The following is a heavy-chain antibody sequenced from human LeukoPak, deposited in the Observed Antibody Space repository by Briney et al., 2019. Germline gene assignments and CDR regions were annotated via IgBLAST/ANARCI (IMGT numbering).Heavy chain of an antibody. V-gene: IGHV3-48*04. CDR1: GFTFSTYG. J-gene: IGHJ4*02. CDR3: ASNSNRAGGY. Sequence: PGGSLRLSCATSGFTFSTYGMNWVRQAPGKGLEWVSYISGNNGNICYADSVKGRFTISRDNAKNSLYLQMNSLRAEDTAVYYCASNSNRAGGYWGQGTLVIVSS. CDR2: ISGNNGNI. D-gene: IGHD2-21*01.